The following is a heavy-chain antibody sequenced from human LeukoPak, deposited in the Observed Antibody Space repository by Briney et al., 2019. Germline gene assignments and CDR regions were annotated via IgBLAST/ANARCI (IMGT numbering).Heavy chain of an antibody. Sequence: SETLSLTCAVYGGSFSGYYWSWIRQPPGKGLEGIGEINHSGSTNYNPSLKSRVTISVDTSKNQFSLKLSSVTAADTAVYYCAGDSSGYYYDYWGQGTLVTVSS. J-gene: IGHJ4*02. CDR1: GGSFSGYY. D-gene: IGHD3-22*01. CDR3: AGDSSGYYYDY. CDR2: INHSGST. V-gene: IGHV4-34*01.